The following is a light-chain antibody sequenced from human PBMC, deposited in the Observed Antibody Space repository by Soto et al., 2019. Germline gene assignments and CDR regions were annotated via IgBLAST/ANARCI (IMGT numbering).Light chain of an antibody. Sequence: DVVMTQSPVLLSVTPGEPASISCRSSQSLLYSHGYNYVDCFLRKAGPSPQLLIYLGSNRASGVADRFSGSGSGTDFTLKISRVEEEDVGVYYGMQALQTWTFGQGTKVDIK. V-gene: IGKV2-28*01. CDR2: LGS. CDR1: QSLLYSHGYNY. CDR3: MQALQTWT. J-gene: IGKJ1*01.